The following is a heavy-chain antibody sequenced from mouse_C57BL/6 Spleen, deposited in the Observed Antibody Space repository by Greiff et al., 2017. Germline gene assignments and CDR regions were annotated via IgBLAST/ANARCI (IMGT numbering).Heavy chain of an antibody. CDR3: ARRDITTVVEGYFDV. D-gene: IGHD1-1*01. J-gene: IGHJ1*03. CDR2: ISSGGSYT. CDR1: GFTFSSYG. V-gene: IGHV5-6*02. Sequence: EVKLVESGGDLVKPGGSLKLSCAASGFTFSSYGMSWVRQTPDKRLEWVATISSGGSYTYYPDSVKGRFTISRDNAKNTLYLQMSSLKSEDTAMYYCARRDITTVVEGYFDVWGTGATVTVSS.